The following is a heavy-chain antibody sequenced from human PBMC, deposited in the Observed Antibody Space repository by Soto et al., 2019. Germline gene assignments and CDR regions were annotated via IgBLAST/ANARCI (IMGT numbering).Heavy chain of an antibody. CDR1: GYTFTSYD. CDR3: ARRLFSGPGVDY. J-gene: IGHJ4*02. Sequence: QVQLVQSGAEVKKPGASVKVSCKASGYTFTSYDINWVRQATGQGLEWMGWMNPTSGNTGYAQKFQGRVTMTRNTYISTAYMELSSLRSEDTAVYCCARRLFSGPGVDYCGQGTLVTVSS. V-gene: IGHV1-8*01. CDR2: MNPTSGNT.